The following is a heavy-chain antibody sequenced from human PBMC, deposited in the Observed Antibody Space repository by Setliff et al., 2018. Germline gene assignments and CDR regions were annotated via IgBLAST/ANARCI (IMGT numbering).Heavy chain of an antibody. CDR3: ARESRYYYDNLGTLDY. V-gene: IGHV4-4*07. J-gene: IGHJ4*02. D-gene: IGHD3-22*01. Sequence: PSETLSLTCTVSGGSISSYYWSWIRQPAGKGLEWIGHIYIGGSANYNPSLKSRVSISVDTSKNQFSLKLSSVTAADTAVYYCARESRYYYDNLGTLDYWGQGTLVTVSS. CDR2: IYIGGSA. CDR1: GGSISSYY.